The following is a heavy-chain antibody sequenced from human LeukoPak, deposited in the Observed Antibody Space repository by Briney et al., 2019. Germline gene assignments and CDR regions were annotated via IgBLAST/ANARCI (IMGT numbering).Heavy chain of an antibody. D-gene: IGHD2-2*01. V-gene: IGHV1-18*01. CDR3: ARDPCSSTSCYELYYYYYGMDV. CDR2: ISAYNGNT. J-gene: IGHJ6*02. Sequence: ASAKVSCKASGYTFTSYGISWVRQAPGQGLEWMGWISAYNGNTNYAQKLQGRVTMTTDTSTSTAYMELRSLRSDDTAVYYCARDPCSSTSCYELYYYYYGMDVWGQGTTVTVSS. CDR1: GYTFTSYG.